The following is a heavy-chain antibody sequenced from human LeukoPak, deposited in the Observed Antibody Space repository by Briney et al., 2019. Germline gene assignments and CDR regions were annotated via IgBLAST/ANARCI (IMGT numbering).Heavy chain of an antibody. Sequence: GGSLRLSSAASGFIVSSYDRHWVRQAPGKGLQWVAMISYDGNNKYYADSVKGRVTISRDNSKNTLSLQMNSLRGEDTGIYYCAKDIDYAEDIWGQGTMVTVSS. V-gene: IGHV3-30*18. J-gene: IGHJ3*02. CDR1: GFIVSSYD. CDR2: ISYDGNNK. CDR3: AKDIDYAEDI. D-gene: IGHD4-17*01.